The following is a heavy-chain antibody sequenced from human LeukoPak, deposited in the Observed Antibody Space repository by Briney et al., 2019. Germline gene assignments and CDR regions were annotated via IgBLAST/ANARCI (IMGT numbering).Heavy chain of an antibody. CDR2: INPNSGGT. D-gene: IGHD6-13*01. V-gene: IGHV1-2*02. CDR3: ARGLSSSWSDAFDI. J-gene: IGHJ3*02. CDR1: GYTFTGYY. Sequence: ASVKVSCKASGYTFTGYYMHWVRQAPGQGLEWMGWINPNSGGTNYAQKFQGRVTMTRDTSISTAYMELSRLRSDDTAVYYCARGLSSSWSDAFDIWGQGTMVTVSS.